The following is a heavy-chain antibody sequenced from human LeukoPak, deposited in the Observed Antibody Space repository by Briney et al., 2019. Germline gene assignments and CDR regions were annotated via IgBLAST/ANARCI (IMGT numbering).Heavy chain of an antibody. D-gene: IGHD3-10*01. CDR2: ISGSGGNT. Sequence: GGSLRLSCAASGFTFSSSAMSWVRQAPGKGLEWVSGISGSGGNTYYADSVKGRLTISRDNSKNTLYLQMSSLRAEDTALYYCAKGPSITMIRGGQWYYYMDVWGKGTTVTISS. CDR1: GFTFSSSA. CDR3: AKGPSITMIRGGQWYYYMDV. J-gene: IGHJ6*03. V-gene: IGHV3-23*01.